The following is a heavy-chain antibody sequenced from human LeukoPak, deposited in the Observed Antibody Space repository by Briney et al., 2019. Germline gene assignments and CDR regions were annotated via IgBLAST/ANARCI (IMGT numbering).Heavy chain of an antibody. CDR3: ARGKTSQNIVTRKTYNWFDP. J-gene: IGHJ5*02. CDR2: TYYRSKWYN. D-gene: IGHD2/OR15-2a*01. CDR1: GDSVSSNSAA. V-gene: IGHV6-1*01. Sequence: SQTLSLTCAISGDSVSSNSAAWNWLRQSPSRGLEWLGRTYYRSKWYNDYAVSVKSRITINPDTSKNQFSLQLNSVTPEDTAVYYCARGKTSQNIVTRKTYNWFDPWGQGTLVTVSS.